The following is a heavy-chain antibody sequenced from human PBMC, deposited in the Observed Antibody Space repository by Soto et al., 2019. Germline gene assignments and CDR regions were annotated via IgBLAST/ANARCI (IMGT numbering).Heavy chain of an antibody. J-gene: IGHJ6*02. CDR1: GYSFTSYW. CDR2: IDPSDSYT. CDR3: ARHTADSSGWYYYGMDV. Sequence: PXESLKISCKGSGYSFTSYWISWVRQMPGKGLEWMGRIDPSDSYTNYSPSFQGHVTISADKSISTAYLQWSSLKASDTAMYYCARHTADSSGWYYYGMDVWGQGTTVTVSS. V-gene: IGHV5-10-1*01. D-gene: IGHD6-19*01.